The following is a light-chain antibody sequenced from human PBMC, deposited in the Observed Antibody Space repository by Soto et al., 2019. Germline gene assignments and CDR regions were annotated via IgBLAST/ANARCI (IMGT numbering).Light chain of an antibody. Sequence: LTQSPATLSLSPRERATLSCRGSQTAISDYVAWYQQKPGQAPRLLIFSTSTSASGVPDRFSCSTSGTDFMLTITGLELEDFDVDYCQQGFTFGPGTRVDFK. CDR1: QTAISDY. CDR3: QQGFT. CDR2: STS. J-gene: IGKJ3*01. V-gene: IGKV3D-20*02.